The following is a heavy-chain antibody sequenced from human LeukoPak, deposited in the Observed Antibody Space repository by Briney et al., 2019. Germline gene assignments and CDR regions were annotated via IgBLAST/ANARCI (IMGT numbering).Heavy chain of an antibody. Sequence: GGSLRLSCAASGFTFYDYAMHWVRQAPGKGLEWVSGISWNSGSIGYADSVKGRFTISRDNAKNSLYLQMNSLRAEDTALYYCAKDMVGDYYDSSGFDYWGQGTLVTVSS. D-gene: IGHD3-22*01. J-gene: IGHJ4*02. V-gene: IGHV3-9*01. CDR2: ISWNSGSI. CDR1: GFTFYDYA. CDR3: AKDMVGDYYDSSGFDY.